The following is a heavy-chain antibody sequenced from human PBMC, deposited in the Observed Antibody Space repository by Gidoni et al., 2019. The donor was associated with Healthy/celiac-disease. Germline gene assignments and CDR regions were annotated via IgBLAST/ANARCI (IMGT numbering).Heavy chain of an antibody. CDR2: IYWNDDK. J-gene: IGHJ5*02. Sequence: QITLKESGPTLVKPTQTLTLTCTFSGFSLSTSGVGVGWIRQPPGKALEWLALIYWNDDKRYSPSLKSRLTITKDTSKNQVVLTMTNMDPVDTATYYCAHNQRYGSSSHWFDPWGQGTLVTVSS. CDR1: GFSLSTSGVG. CDR3: AHNQRYGSSSHWFDP. D-gene: IGHD6-6*01. V-gene: IGHV2-5*01.